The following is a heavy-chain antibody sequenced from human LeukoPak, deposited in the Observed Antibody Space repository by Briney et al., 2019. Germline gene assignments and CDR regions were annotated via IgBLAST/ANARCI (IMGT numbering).Heavy chain of an antibody. CDR3: ATWDRTGFDS. CDR2: FDVKDGES. V-gene: IGHV1-24*01. J-gene: IGHJ4*02. Sequence: ASVKVSCKVSGNTLTELSVHWVRQAPGKGLQWMGRFDVKDGESSSARKLQGRLTMTEDTSTDTAYMALSSLRSDDTAIYYCATWDRTGFDSWGQGTLVSVSS. CDR1: GNTLTELS. D-gene: IGHD1-26*01.